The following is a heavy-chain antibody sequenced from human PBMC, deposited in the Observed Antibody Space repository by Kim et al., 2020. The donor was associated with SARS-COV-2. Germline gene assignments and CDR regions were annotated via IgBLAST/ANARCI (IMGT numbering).Heavy chain of an antibody. V-gene: IGHV3-30*04. CDR1: GFTFSSYA. CDR3: ARGGGYDDTTPLFDY. Sequence: LSLTCAASGFTFSSYAMHWVRQAPGKGLEWVAVISYDGSNKYYADSVKGRFTISRDNSKNTLYLQMNSLRAEDTAVYYCARGGGYDDTTPLFDYWGQGTLVTVSS. J-gene: IGHJ4*02. CDR2: ISYDGSNK. D-gene: IGHD5-12*01.